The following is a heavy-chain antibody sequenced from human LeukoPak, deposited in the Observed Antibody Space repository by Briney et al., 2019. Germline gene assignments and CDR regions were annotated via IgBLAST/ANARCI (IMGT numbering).Heavy chain of an antibody. CDR2: ICNREST. CDR1: GGSISSSSYF. V-gene: IGHV4-39*01. D-gene: IGHD3-16*01. Sequence: SETLSLTCTVSGGSISSSSYFWRWVRQPPGKVRGRIGRICNRESTYYNPALKSRDPISVDTSKNQFSLKLSSVAAADTAAYYCARRGGIMGGVGSYYYMGVWGKGTTVTISS. CDR3: ARRGGIMGGVGSYYYMGV. J-gene: IGHJ6*03.